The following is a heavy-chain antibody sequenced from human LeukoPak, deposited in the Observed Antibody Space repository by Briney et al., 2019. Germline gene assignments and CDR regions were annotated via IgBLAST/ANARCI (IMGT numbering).Heavy chain of an antibody. Sequence: GGSLRLSCAASGFTFSNYWMNWVRQAPGKGLEWVANIKEDGSQKYYVDSVKGRFTVSRDNAKNSLYLQMNSLRAEDTAVYYCVRYAGGSYAFHIWGQGTMVTVSS. CDR2: IKEDGSQK. CDR3: VRYAGGSYAFHI. V-gene: IGHV3-7*03. CDR1: GFTFSNYW. D-gene: IGHD1-26*01. J-gene: IGHJ3*02.